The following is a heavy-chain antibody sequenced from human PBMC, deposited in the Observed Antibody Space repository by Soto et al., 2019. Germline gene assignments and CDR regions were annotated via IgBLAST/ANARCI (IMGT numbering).Heavy chain of an antibody. CDR2: ISAYNGNT. Sequence: ASVKVSCKASGYTFTSYGISWVRQAPGQGLEWMGWISAYNGNTNYAQKLQGRVTMTTDTSTSTAYMELRSLRSDDTAVYYCARAPVGEDPGWAFDIWGQGTMVTVSS. D-gene: IGHD2-8*02. CDR3: ARAPVGEDPGWAFDI. V-gene: IGHV1-18*01. J-gene: IGHJ3*02. CDR1: GYTFTSYG.